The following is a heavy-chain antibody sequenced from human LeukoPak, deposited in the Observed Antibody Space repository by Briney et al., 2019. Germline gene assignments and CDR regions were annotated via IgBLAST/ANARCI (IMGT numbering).Heavy chain of an antibody. J-gene: IGHJ4*02. Sequence: SPTLSLTCAISGDSVSSNSAAWNWIRQSPSRGLEWLGRTYYRSKWYNDYAVSVKSRITINPDTSKNQFSLQLNSVTPEDTAVYYCAREVYCSGGSCYPKSLDYWGQGTLVTVSS. CDR2: TYYRSKWYN. CDR3: AREVYCSGGSCYPKSLDY. CDR1: GDSVSSNSAA. D-gene: IGHD2-15*01. V-gene: IGHV6-1*01.